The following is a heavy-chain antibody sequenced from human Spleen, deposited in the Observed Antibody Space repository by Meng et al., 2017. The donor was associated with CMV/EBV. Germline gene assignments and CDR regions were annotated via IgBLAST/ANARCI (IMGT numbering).Heavy chain of an antibody. J-gene: IGHJ3*02. CDR3: ARLAVAIGSDAFDI. V-gene: IGHV1-2*02. CDR1: GYTFTGYY. Sequence: ASVKVSCKASGYTFTGYYIHWVRQAPGQGLEWMGWINPNSGGTNYAQKFQGRVTMTRDTSISTAYMELSRLRSDDTAVYYCARLAVAIGSDAFDIWGQGATVTVS. D-gene: IGHD6-19*01. CDR2: INPNSGGT.